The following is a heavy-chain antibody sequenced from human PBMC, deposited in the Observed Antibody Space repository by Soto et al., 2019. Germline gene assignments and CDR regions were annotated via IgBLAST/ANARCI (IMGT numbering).Heavy chain of an antibody. Sequence: QVQLVQSGAEVKKPGASVKVSCKASGYTFTNYDIHWVRQATGQGLEWMGWINPNSGNTGYAEKFQGRVTMTRNTSISTDYMELSSLRSEDTAVYYCARGDGSSHDDFDIWGQGTMVTVSS. CDR2: INPNSGNT. CDR1: GYTFTNYD. V-gene: IGHV1-8*01. D-gene: IGHD1-26*01. CDR3: ARGDGSSHDDFDI. J-gene: IGHJ3*02.